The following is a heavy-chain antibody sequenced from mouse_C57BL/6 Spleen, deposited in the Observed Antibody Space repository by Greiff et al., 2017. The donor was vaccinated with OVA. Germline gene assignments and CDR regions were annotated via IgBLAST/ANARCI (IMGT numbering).Heavy chain of an antibody. D-gene: IGHD2-3*01. CDR2: ISYDGSN. Sequence: VQLQQSGPGLVKPSQSLSLTCSVTGYSITSGYYWNWIRQFPGNKLEWMGYISYDGSNNYNPSLKNRISITRDTSKNQFFLKLNSVTTEDTATYYCAREDGSYAMDYWGQGTSVTVSS. V-gene: IGHV3-6*01. CDR1: GYSITSGYY. CDR3: AREDGSYAMDY. J-gene: IGHJ4*01.